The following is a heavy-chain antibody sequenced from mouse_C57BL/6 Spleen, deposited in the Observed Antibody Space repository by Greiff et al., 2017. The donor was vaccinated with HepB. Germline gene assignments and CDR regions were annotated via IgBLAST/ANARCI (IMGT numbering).Heavy chain of an antibody. Sequence: QVQLQQPGTELVKPGASVKLSCKASGYTFTSYWMHWVKQRPGQGLEWIGKINPSNGGTNYNEKFKSKATLTVDKSSSTAYMQLSSLTSEDSAVYYCARWELRLLAMDYWGQGTSVTVSS. CDR1: GYTFTSYW. D-gene: IGHD3-2*02. CDR3: ARWELRLLAMDY. CDR2: INPSNGGT. V-gene: IGHV1-53*01. J-gene: IGHJ4*01.